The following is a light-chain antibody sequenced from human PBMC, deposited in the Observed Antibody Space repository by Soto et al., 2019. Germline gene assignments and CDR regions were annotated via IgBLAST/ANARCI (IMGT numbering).Light chain of an antibody. CDR3: AAWDVSLSGPV. CDR2: KIH. Sequence: QSVLTQSPSASGTPGQTVSISCSGGSSNIGNNFVFWYQHLPGTAPKLLFYKIHQRPSGVPDRFSASKSGTSASLAISGLRSEDEADYYCAAWDVSLSGPVFGGGTKLTVL. J-gene: IGLJ3*02. CDR1: SSNIGNNF. V-gene: IGLV1-47*01.